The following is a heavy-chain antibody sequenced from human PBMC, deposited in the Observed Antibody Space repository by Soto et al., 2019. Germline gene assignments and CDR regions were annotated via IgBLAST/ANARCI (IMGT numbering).Heavy chain of an antibody. Sequence: QLQLQESGSGLVKPSQTLSLTCAVSGGSISSGGYSWSWIRQPPGKGLEWIGYIYHSGSTYYNPSLKSRVTIPVDRSKNQFSLKLSSVTAADTAVYYCARGDSGSYPPLLFDYWGQGTLVTVSS. CDR1: GGSISSGGYS. CDR3: ARGDSGSYPPLLFDY. D-gene: IGHD1-26*01. CDR2: IYHSGST. V-gene: IGHV4-30-2*01. J-gene: IGHJ4*02.